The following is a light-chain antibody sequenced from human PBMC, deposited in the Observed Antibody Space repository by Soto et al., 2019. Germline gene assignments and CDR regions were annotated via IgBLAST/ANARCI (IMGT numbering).Light chain of an antibody. CDR3: QQRSNWRT. J-gene: IGKJ1*01. Sequence: EIVLTQSPATLSLSPGESATLSCRASQSVSSYLAWYQQKPGQAPRLLIYDASNRATGIPARFSGSGSGIDFTLTISSLQPEDFAVYYCQQRSNWRTFGQGTKVDIK. CDR1: QSVSSY. CDR2: DAS. V-gene: IGKV3-11*01.